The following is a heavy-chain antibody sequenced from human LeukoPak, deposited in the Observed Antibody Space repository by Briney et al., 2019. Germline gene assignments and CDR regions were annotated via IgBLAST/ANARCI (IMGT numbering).Heavy chain of an antibody. V-gene: IGHV4-39*07. CDR2: IYYSGST. Sequence: PSETLSLTCTVSGGSISSSSYYWGWIRQPPGTGLEWIGSIYYSGSTYYNPSLKSRVTISVDTSKNQFSLKLSSVTAADTAVYYCARDRVVAVAGGDYFDYWGQGTLVTVSS. CDR3: ARDRVVAVAGGDYFDY. CDR1: GGSISSSSYY. J-gene: IGHJ4*02. D-gene: IGHD6-19*01.